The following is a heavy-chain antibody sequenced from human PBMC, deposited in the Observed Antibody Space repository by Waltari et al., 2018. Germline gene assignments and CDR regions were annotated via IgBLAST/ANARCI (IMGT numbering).Heavy chain of an antibody. J-gene: IGHJ4*02. D-gene: IGHD3-22*01. Sequence: QVQLQQWGAGLLKPSETLSLTCAVYGGSFSGYYWSWIRQPPGKGLEWIGEINHSGSTNYNPSLKSRVTISVDTSKNQFSLKLSSVTAADTTVYYCARDPSPYYYDSSGYYDYWGQGTLVTVSS. CDR1: GGSFSGYY. V-gene: IGHV4-34*01. CDR3: ARDPSPYYYDSSGYYDY. CDR2: INHSGST.